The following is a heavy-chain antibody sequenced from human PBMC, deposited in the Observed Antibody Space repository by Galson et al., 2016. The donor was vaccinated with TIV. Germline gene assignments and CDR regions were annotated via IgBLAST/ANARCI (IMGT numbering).Heavy chain of an antibody. CDR3: ARGRGYCATTSCYMDD. CDR2: IIDSGRSV. CDR1: GFTFSSYE. V-gene: IGHV3-48*03. Sequence: SLRLSCAASGFTFSSYEMNWVRQAPGKGLECISYIIDSGRSVHYADSVKGRFTISRDNAKNSLYLQMNSLRAEDTAVYFCARGRGYCATTSCYMDDWGPGTLVAVA. J-gene: IGHJ4*02. D-gene: IGHD2-2*02.